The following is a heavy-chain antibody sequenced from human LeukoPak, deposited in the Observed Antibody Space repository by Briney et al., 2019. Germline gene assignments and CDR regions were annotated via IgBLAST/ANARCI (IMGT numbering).Heavy chain of an antibody. V-gene: IGHV3-7*03. Sequence: GGSLRLSCAASGFTFSSHWMTWVRQAPGKGLEWVANINQDGSERYYVDSVKGRFTISRDNAKDSLYLQMNSLRAEDTAVYYCAKDLVLRYFDWLLGYYFDYWGQGTLVTVSS. D-gene: IGHD3-9*01. CDR2: INQDGSER. CDR1: GFTFSSHW. CDR3: AKDLVLRYFDWLLGYYFDY. J-gene: IGHJ4*02.